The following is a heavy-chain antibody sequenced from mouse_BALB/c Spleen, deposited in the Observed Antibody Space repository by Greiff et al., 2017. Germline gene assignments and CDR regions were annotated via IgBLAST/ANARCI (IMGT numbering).Heavy chain of an antibody. Sequence: EVQGVESGGGLVKPGGSLKLSCAASGFTFSSYAMSWVRQTPEKRLEWVASISSGGSTYYPDSVKGRFTISRDNARNILYLQMSSLRSEDTAMYYCARPTTTATDYYAMDYWGQGTSVTVSS. D-gene: IGHD1-2*01. V-gene: IGHV5-6-5*01. CDR3: ARPTTTATDYYAMDY. CDR2: ISSGGST. CDR1: GFTFSSYA. J-gene: IGHJ4*01.